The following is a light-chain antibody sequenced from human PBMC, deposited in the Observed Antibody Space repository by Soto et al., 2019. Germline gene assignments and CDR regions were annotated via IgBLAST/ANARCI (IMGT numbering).Light chain of an antibody. CDR1: QTISSW. Sequence: DIQMTQSPSTLSGSVGDRVTITCRASQTISSWLAWYQQKPGKAPKLLIYKASTLKSGVPSRFSGSGSGTEFTLTISSLQPEDFATYFCLQTTYRPHTFGQGTRLEIK. V-gene: IGKV1-5*03. CDR2: KAS. CDR3: LQTTYRPHT. J-gene: IGKJ2*01.